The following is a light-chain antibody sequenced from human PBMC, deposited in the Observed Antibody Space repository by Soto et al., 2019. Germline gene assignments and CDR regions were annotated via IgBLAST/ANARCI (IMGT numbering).Light chain of an antibody. CDR1: TGAVTSGYY. Sequence: QTVVTQEPSLTVSPGGTVTLTCALTTGAVTSGYYPNWFQRKPGQALRTLIYRTSNKHSWTPARFSGSLLGGKAALTLSGVQPEDEADYYCVLLYRGLWVFGGGSKLTVL. V-gene: IGLV7-43*01. CDR3: VLLYRGLWV. J-gene: IGLJ3*02. CDR2: RTS.